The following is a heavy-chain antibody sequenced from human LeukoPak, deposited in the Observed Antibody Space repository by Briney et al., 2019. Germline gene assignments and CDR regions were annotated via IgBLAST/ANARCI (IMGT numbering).Heavy chain of an antibody. J-gene: IGHJ4*02. V-gene: IGHV3-30-3*01. CDR3: ARDPARTYYYDSSGYYFDY. CDR2: MSYDGTNI. D-gene: IGHD3-22*01. CDR1: GFTFSSYA. Sequence: PGKSLRLSCAASGFTFSSYAMHWVRRAPGRRPEWVAVMSYDGTNIFYSDSVKGRFTISRDNSKNTLFLQMNSLRAEDTAVYYCARDPARTYYYDSSGYYFDYWGQGTLVTVSS.